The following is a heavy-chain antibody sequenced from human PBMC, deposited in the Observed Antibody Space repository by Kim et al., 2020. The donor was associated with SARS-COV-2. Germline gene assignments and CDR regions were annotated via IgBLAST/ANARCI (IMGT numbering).Heavy chain of an antibody. Sequence: GESLKISCKGSGYSFTSYWIGWVRQMPGKGLEWMWIIYPGDSDTRYSPSFQGQVTISADKSISTAYLQWSSLKASDTAMYYCARSPRITIFGVVIMSADAFDIWGQGTMVSFSS. CDR3: ARSPRITIFGVVIMSADAFDI. V-gene: IGHV5-51*01. CDR2: IYPGDSDT. J-gene: IGHJ3*02. D-gene: IGHD3-3*01. CDR1: GYSFTSYW.